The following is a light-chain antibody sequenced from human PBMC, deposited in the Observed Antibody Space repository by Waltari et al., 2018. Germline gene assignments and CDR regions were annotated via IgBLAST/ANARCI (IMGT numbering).Light chain of an antibody. CDR3: SSYTRNTALYV. V-gene: IGLV2-14*01. CDR2: EVS. Sequence: QSALTQPASVSGSPGQSITIPCTGTSSDIGDYNYVSWYQQYPGKAPKVVIFEVSDRPSGVSNRFSGAKSGNTASLTISGLQAEDEADYYCSSYTRNTALYVVGSGTKVTV. J-gene: IGLJ1*01. CDR1: SSDIGDYNY.